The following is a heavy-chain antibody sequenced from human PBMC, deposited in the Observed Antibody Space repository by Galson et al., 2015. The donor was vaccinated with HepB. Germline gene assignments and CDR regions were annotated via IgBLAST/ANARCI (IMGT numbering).Heavy chain of an antibody. Sequence: SLRLSCAASGFTFSSYGMHWVRQAPGKGLEWVAVISYDGSNKYYADSVKGRFTISRDNSKNTLYLQMNSLRAEDTAVYYCAKSVVVIAFDAFDIWGQGTMVTVSS. CDR1: GFTFSSYG. J-gene: IGHJ3*02. V-gene: IGHV3-30*18. CDR2: ISYDGSNK. D-gene: IGHD2-21*01. CDR3: AKSVVVIAFDAFDI.